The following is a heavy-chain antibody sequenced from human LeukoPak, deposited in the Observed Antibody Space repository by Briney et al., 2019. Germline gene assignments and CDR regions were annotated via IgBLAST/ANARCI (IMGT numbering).Heavy chain of an antibody. Sequence: GGSLRLSCAASGFTFSSYGMHWVRQAPGKGLEWVAVIPYDGSNKYYADSVKGRFTISRDNSKNTLYLQMNSLRAEDTAVYYCAKDPQRWLQLTTFDYWGQGTLVTVSS. CDR2: IPYDGSNK. J-gene: IGHJ4*02. CDR3: AKDPQRWLQLTTFDY. CDR1: GFTFSSYG. V-gene: IGHV3-30*18. D-gene: IGHD5-24*01.